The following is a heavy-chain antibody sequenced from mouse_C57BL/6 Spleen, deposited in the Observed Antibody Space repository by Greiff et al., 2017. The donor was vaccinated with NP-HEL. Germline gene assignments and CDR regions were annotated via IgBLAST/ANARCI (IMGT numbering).Heavy chain of an antibody. CDR2: INPNNGGT. CDR3: ARLKDYYGSSYWYFDV. D-gene: IGHD1-1*01. J-gene: IGHJ1*03. CDR1: GYTFTDYN. Sequence: VQLQQSGPELVKPGASVKIPCKASGYTFTDYNMDWVQQSHGKSLEWIGDINPNNGGTIYNQKFKGKATLTVDKSSSTAYMELRSLTSEDTAVYYCARLKDYYGSSYWYFDVWGTGTTVTVSS. V-gene: IGHV1-18*01.